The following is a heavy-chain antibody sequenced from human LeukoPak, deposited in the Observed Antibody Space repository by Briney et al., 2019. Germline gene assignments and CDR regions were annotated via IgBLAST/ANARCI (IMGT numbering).Heavy chain of an antibody. CDR1: GFNFNVYS. V-gene: IGHV3-48*01. CDR2: ITGNTATI. D-gene: IGHD3-9*01. CDR3: ARSTDWYADY. J-gene: IGHJ4*02. Sequence: PGGSLRLSCAASGFNFNVYSINWVRQAPGKGLEWISYITGNTATIYYADSVKGRFTISRDNAKNSLDLQMNSLRVEDTAVYYCARSTDWYADYWGQGTLVTVSS.